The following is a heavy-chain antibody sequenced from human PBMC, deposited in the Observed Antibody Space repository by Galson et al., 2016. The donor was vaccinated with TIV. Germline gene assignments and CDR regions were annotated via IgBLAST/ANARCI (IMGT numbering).Heavy chain of an antibody. CDR3: VREKDYGGCKFDF. D-gene: IGHD4-23*01. V-gene: IGHV1-8*01. CDR2: MNPNSGNT. CDR1: GYTFTSYD. J-gene: IGHJ4*02. Sequence: SVKVSCKGSGYTFTSYDINWVRQATGQGLEWMGWMNPNSGNTGYAQDFQGRVTMTRDTSISTAYMELSSVRSEDTAVYYCVREKDYGGCKFDFWGKGILVTVSS.